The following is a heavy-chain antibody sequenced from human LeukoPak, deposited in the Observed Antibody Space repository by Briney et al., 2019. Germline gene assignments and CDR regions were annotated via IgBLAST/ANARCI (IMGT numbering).Heavy chain of an antibody. J-gene: IGHJ4*02. CDR3: ARDNLWSGDY. CDR1: GYTFTSYA. Sequence: ASVKVSCKASGYTFTSYATHWVRQAPGQRLEWMGWINTGNGNTRYVQKFQGRVTITRDTSASTAYMELSSLRSEDTAVYYCARDNLWSGDYWGQGTLVTVSS. CDR2: INTGNGNT. D-gene: IGHD3-3*01. V-gene: IGHV1-3*04.